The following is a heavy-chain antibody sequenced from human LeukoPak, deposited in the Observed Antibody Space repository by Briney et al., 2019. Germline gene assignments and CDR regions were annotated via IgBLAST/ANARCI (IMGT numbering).Heavy chain of an antibody. D-gene: IGHD4-23*01. CDR1: GFTFSSYS. CDR3: ASGNSRKYYFDY. V-gene: IGHV3-21*01. J-gene: IGHJ4*02. Sequence: PGGSLRLSCAAYGFTFSSYSMNWVRQAPEKGLEWVSSISSSSSYIYYADSVKGRFTISRDNAKNSLYLQMNSLRAEDTAVYYCASGNSRKYYFDYWGQGTLVTVSS. CDR2: ISSSSSYI.